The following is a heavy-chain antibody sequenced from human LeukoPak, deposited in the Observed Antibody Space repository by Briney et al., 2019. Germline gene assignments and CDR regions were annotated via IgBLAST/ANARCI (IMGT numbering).Heavy chain of an antibody. CDR2: ISVYNGNT. J-gene: IGHJ4*02. CDR3: ARSGSGRDGYNFAY. D-gene: IGHD5-24*01. CDR1: GYTFSNYG. Sequence: GASVKVSCKASGYTFSNYGISWVRQAPGQGLEWMGWISVYNGNTNYAQKVQGRVTMTTDTSTSTAYMELRSLRSDDTAVYYCARSGSGRDGYNFAYWGQGTLVTVSS. V-gene: IGHV1-18*01.